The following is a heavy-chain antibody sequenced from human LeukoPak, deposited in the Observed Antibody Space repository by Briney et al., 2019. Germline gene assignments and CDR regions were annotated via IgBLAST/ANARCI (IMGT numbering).Heavy chain of an antibody. CDR3: ARAGSSSSPHFDY. J-gene: IGHJ4*02. V-gene: IGHV1-3*01. Sequence: ASVKVSCKASGYTFTSYAMHWVRQAPGQRLEWMGWINAGNGNTKYSQKFQGRVTITRDTSASTAYMKLSSLRSEDTAVYYCARAGSSSSPHFDYWGQGTLVTVSS. CDR2: INAGNGNT. D-gene: IGHD6-6*01. CDR1: GYTFTSYA.